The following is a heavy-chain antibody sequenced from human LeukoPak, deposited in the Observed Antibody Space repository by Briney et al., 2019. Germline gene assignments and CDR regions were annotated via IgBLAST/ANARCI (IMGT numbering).Heavy chain of an antibody. CDR2: IKKDGSEK. Sequence: GGSLRLSCAASGFTFSSYWMSWVRQAPGKGLEWVANIKKDGSEKYYVDSVEGRFTISRDNAKTSLYLQMNSLRAEDTAVYYCARDKLTGDSHFDSWGQGSLVTVSS. V-gene: IGHV3-7*01. J-gene: IGHJ4*02. CDR3: ARDKLTGDSHFDS. D-gene: IGHD7-27*01. CDR1: GFTFSSYW.